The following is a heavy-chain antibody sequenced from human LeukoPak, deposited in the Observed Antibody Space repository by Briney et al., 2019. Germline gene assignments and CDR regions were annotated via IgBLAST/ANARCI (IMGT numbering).Heavy chain of an antibody. Sequence: PGGSLRLSCAASGYSFSSYGMHWVRQAPGKGLEWVAVISIDGNTKYYADSVKGRFTISRDNSKDTLYLQMNSLRAEDTAVYYCARDSGELMGKDWFDSWGHGTLVTVSS. V-gene: IGHV3-30*03. D-gene: IGHD3-10*01. J-gene: IGHJ5*01. CDR3: ARDSGELMGKDWFDS. CDR2: ISIDGNTK. CDR1: GYSFSSYG.